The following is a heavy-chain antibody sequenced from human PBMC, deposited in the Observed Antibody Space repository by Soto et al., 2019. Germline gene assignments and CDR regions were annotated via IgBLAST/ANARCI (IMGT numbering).Heavy chain of an antibody. V-gene: IGHV3-11*01. J-gene: IGHJ6*02. CDR2: ISSSGSTI. D-gene: IGHD5-12*01. CDR1: GFTFSDYY. CDR3: ARALQVDTILGAAYPPYGIDV. Sequence: PGGSLRLSCAASGFTFSDYYMSWIRQAPGKGLEWVSYISSSGSTIYYADSVKGRFTISRDNAKNSLYLQMNSLRAEDTAVYYCARALQVDTILGAAYPPYGIDVWGQGTTVTVSS.